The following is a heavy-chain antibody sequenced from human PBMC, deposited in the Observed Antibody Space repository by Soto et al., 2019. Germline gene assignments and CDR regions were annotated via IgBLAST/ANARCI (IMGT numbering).Heavy chain of an antibody. D-gene: IGHD2-2*01. Sequence: SETLSLTWTVSGGSISSGGWSWIRQPAGKGLEWIGRIYTSGSTNYNPSLKSRVTMSVDTSKNQFSLKLSSVTAADTAVYYCARACSSNSCYDVFDYWGQGTLVTV. CDR1: GGSISSGG. CDR3: ARACSSNSCYDVFDY. CDR2: IYTSGST. V-gene: IGHV4-4*07. J-gene: IGHJ4*02.